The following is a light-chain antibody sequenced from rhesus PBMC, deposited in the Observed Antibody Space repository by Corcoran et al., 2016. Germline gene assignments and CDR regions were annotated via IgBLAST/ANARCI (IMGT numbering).Light chain of an antibody. V-gene: IGKV1-43*01. Sequence: DIQMTQSPSSLSASAGDTVSITCRGRQGISTYLKWYQQKPGKAPKRLIYAESILESGVPSRFSGSGSGTEFNNPISRLQPDAFATYYCLQHNSNPPTFGHGTKVDIE. J-gene: IGKJ1*01. CDR2: AES. CDR1: QGISTY. CDR3: LQHNSNPPT.